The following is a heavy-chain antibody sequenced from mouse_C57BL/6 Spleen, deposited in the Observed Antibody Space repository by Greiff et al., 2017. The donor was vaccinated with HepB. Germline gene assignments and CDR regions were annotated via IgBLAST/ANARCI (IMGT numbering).Heavy chain of an antibody. V-gene: IGHV1-80*01. CDR2: IYPGDGDT. CDR3: ARSEAYYYGSSWYFDV. CDR1: GYAFSSYW. D-gene: IGHD1-1*01. Sequence: VQLQQSGAELVKPGASVKISCKASGYAFSSYWMNWVKQRPGKGLERIGQIYPGDGDTNYNGKFKGKVTLAADKSSSTAYMQLSSLTSEDAAVYFCARSEAYYYGSSWYFDVWGTGTTVTVSS. J-gene: IGHJ1*03.